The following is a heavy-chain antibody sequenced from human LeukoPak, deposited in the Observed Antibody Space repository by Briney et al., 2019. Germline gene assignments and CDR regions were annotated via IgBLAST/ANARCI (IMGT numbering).Heavy chain of an antibody. Sequence: GGSLRLSCAVSGFPFSNSWMYWVRQAPGKGLEGVANIKKDGSGISYVDSVKGQFIISRDNTRNLLYLQMNSLTVEDTAVYFCAGGISMDVWGKGTAVTVSS. CDR1: GFPFSNSW. CDR2: IKKDGSGI. V-gene: IGHV3-7*03. J-gene: IGHJ6*04. CDR3: AGGISMDV.